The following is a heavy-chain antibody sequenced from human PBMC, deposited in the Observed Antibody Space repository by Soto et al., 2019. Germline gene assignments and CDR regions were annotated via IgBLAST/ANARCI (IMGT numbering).Heavy chain of an antibody. Sequence: QVQLVQSGAEVKKPGASVKVSCKASAYTFTSYTIHWVRQAPGQRLEWMGWINAGKGNTKYSQKLQGRVTITRDTSASTADMELSSLRSEDTAVYYCASAVFYGSARYYVEPMDVWGQGTTVTVSS. CDR2: INAGKGNT. D-gene: IGHD3-10*01. J-gene: IGHJ6*02. V-gene: IGHV1-3*01. CDR3: ASAVFYGSARYYVEPMDV. CDR1: AYTFTSYT.